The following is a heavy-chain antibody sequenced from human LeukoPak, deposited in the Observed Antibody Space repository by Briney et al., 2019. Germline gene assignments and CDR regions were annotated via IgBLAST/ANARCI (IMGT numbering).Heavy chain of an antibody. CDR1: GGSISSYY. D-gene: IGHD3-10*01. CDR2: IYHSGST. Sequence: SETLSLTCTVSGGSISSYYWSWIRQPPGKGLEWIGYIYHSGSTNYNPSLKSRVTISVDTSKNQFSLKLSSVTAADTAVYYCARSAANYYGSGKSAGFDPWGQGTLVTVSS. V-gene: IGHV4-59*01. CDR3: ARSAANYYGSGKSAGFDP. J-gene: IGHJ5*02.